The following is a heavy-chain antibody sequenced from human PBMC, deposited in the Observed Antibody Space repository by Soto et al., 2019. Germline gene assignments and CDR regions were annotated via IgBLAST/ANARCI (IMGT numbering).Heavy chain of an antibody. CDR3: AKASGYSSSSNYYYYGMDV. CDR2: VSGSGGST. D-gene: IGHD6-6*01. J-gene: IGHJ6*02. CDR1: GFTFSSYA. Sequence: GGSLRLSCAASGFTFSSYAMSWVRQAPGKGLEWVSAVSGSGGSTYYADSVKGRFTISRDNSKNTLYLQMNSLRAEDTAVYYCAKASGYSSSSNYYYYGMDVWGQGTTVTVSS. V-gene: IGHV3-23*01.